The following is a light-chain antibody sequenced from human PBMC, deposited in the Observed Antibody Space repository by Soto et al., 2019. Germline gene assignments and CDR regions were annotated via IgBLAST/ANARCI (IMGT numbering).Light chain of an antibody. J-gene: IGLJ1*01. CDR2: DVS. CDR3: SSYTSISTYV. CDR1: SSDVGAFNY. V-gene: IGLV2-14*03. Sequence: QSALTQPASVSGSPGQAITISCSGTSSDVGAFNYVSWYQQHPGKAPKLMIYDVSNRPSGVSNRFSGSKSGNTASLTISGLRAEDEADYYCSSYTSISTYVFGTGTKLTVL.